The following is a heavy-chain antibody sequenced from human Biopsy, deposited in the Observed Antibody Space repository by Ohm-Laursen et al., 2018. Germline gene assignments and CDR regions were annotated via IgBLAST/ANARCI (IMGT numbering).Heavy chain of an antibody. CDR1: GFTFTSYA. CDR2: ISYDGSGE. Sequence: SLRLSCSASGFTFTSYAMHWVRQAPGKGLEWVVVISYDGSGEYYADSLQGRFIISRDNPKNTVDLQMNSLRAEDTAVYFCARDGKRWDYSTYFSWHFDLWGRGTLVTVSS. V-gene: IGHV3-30*03. J-gene: IGHJ2*01. CDR3: ARDGKRWDYSTYFSWHFDL. D-gene: IGHD4-11*01.